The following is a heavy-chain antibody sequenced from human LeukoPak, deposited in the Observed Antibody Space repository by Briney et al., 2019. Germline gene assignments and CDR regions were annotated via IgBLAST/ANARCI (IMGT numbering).Heavy chain of an antibody. Sequence: PGGSLRLSCAASGFTFSNFWMHWVRQAPGKGLEWVSSTTSSGVYIQYADSVKGRFTISRDNAKNSLYLQMKSLRAEDTAVFYCARLAVNAFDIWGQGTMVTVSS. D-gene: IGHD6-19*01. V-gene: IGHV3-21*01. CDR3: ARLAVNAFDI. CDR2: TTSSGVYI. J-gene: IGHJ3*02. CDR1: GFTFSNFW.